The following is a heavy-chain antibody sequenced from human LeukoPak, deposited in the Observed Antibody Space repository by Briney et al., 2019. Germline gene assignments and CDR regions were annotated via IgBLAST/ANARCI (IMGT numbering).Heavy chain of an antibody. CDR3: ARDLLMSGSYYAY. V-gene: IGHV1-69*04. D-gene: IGHD1-26*01. J-gene: IGHJ4*02. CDR2: IIPILGIA. Sequence: EASVKVYCKASGGTFSSYAISWVRQAPGQGLEWMGRIIPILGIANYAQKFQGRVTITADKSTSTAYMELSSLRSEDTAVYYCARDLLMSGSYYAYWGQGTLVTVSS. CDR1: GGTFSSYA.